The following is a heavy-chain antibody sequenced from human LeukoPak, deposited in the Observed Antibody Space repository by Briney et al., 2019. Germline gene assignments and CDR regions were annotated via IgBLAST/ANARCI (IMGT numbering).Heavy chain of an antibody. CDR2: ISYDGSNK. J-gene: IGHJ4*02. Sequence: PGGSLRLSCAASGFTFSSYAMHWVRQAPGKGLEWVAVISYDGSNKYYADSVKGRFTISRDNSKNMLYLQMNSLRAEDTAVYYCARDVDYCSGGSCYNDISGGLLMGYWGQGTLVTVSS. D-gene: IGHD2-15*01. CDR1: GFTFSSYA. CDR3: ARDVDYCSGGSCYNDISGGLLMGY. V-gene: IGHV3-30*04.